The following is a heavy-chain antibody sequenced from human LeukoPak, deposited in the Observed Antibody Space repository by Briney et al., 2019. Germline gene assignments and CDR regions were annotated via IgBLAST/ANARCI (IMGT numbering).Heavy chain of an antibody. CDR1: GFTISSNW. Sequence: GGSLRLSCSASGFTISSNWMSWVRQAPGRGLEWVANIKQDGGEKYYVDSVKGRFTISRDNAKNSLYLQMNSLRAEDTAIYYCARGDFGVVTHFDYWGQGTLVTVSS. CDR3: ARGDFGVVTHFDY. D-gene: IGHD3-3*01. CDR2: IKQDGGEK. J-gene: IGHJ4*02. V-gene: IGHV3-7*01.